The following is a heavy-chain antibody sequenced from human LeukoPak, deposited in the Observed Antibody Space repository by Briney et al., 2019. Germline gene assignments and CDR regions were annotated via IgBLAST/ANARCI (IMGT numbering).Heavy chain of an antibody. V-gene: IGHV3-53*01. CDR1: GFTVSSNY. Sequence: HSGGSLRLSCAASGFTVSSNYMSWVRQAPGKGLEWVSVIYSGGSTYYADSVKGRFTISRDNSKNTLYLQMNSLRAEDTAVYYCARVKWELPLYYYYGMDVWGQGTTVTVSS. J-gene: IGHJ6*02. CDR3: ARVKWELPLYYYYGMDV. D-gene: IGHD1-26*01. CDR2: IYSGGST.